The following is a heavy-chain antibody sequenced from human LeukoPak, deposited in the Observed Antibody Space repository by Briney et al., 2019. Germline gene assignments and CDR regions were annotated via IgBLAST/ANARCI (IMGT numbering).Heavy chain of an antibody. CDR2: IYSSGST. CDR1: GGSISSGGHY. D-gene: IGHD3-22*01. V-gene: IGHV4-61*02. Sequence: SQTLSLTCTVSGGSISSGGHYWTWIRQPAGKALEWIGRIYSSGSTYYNPSLKSRVAISGDSSKNQFSLEVNSVTAADTAMYYCVRCGRGPRGGYSDSSGYFDSWGPGILVTVSS. CDR3: VRCGRGPRGGYSDSSGYFDS. J-gene: IGHJ4*02.